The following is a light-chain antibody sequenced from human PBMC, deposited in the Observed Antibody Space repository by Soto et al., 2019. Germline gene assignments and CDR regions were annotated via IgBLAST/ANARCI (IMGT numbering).Light chain of an antibody. CDR1: QSVSSN. V-gene: IGKV3-15*01. CDR2: GAS. CDR3: QQYNNWPWT. J-gene: IGKJ1*01. Sequence: EIVMTQSPATLSVSPGERATLSCRASQSVSSNLAWYQQKPGQAPTLLIYGASTRATGIPGRFSGSGSGTEFTLTISSLQSEDFAVYYCQQYNNWPWTFGQGTKVEIK.